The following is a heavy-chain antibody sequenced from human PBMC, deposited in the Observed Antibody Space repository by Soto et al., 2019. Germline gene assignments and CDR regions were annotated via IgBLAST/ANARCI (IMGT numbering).Heavy chain of an antibody. J-gene: IGHJ4*02. Sequence: GGSQRLSCAASGFTFSSYSMNGIRQAPGKGLEWFSSISTSGKTIHYADSVKGRFTISRDNAKNSLYLQMNSLRAEDTAVYYCARDIDYYDSSGYQDYWGQGTLVTSPQ. CDR2: ISTSGKTI. CDR3: ARDIDYYDSSGYQDY. V-gene: IGHV3-48*04. D-gene: IGHD3-22*01. CDR1: GFTFSSYS.